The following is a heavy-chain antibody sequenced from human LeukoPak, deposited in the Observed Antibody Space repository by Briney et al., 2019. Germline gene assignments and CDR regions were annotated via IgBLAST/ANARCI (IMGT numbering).Heavy chain of an antibody. CDR2: TSASGSSP. J-gene: IGHJ4*02. Sequence: GGSLRLSCAASGFTFSNYGMNWVRQAPGKGLEWVSATSASGSSPNYSDSVKGRFTISRDNSKNTLYLQMNSLRAEDTAIYYCAKTTGGNAYDYIHYWGQGTLVTVSS. D-gene: IGHD5-12*01. V-gene: IGHV3-23*01. CDR1: GFTFSNYG. CDR3: AKTTGGNAYDYIHY.